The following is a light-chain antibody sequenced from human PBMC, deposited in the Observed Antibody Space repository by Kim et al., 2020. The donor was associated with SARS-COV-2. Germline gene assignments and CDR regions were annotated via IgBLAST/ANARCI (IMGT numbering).Light chain of an antibody. V-gene: IGKV3-15*01. J-gene: IGKJ1*01. CDR1: QSVSSN. Sequence: LSPGERATLSCRASQSVSSNLAWYQQKPGQAPRLLIYGASTRATGIPARFSGSGSGTEFTLTISSLQSEDFAVYYCQQYNNWRWTFGQGTKVDIK. CDR2: GAS. CDR3: QQYNNWRWT.